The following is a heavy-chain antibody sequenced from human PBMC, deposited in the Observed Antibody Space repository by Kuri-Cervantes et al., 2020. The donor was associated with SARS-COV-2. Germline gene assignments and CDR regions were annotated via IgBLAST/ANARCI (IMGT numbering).Heavy chain of an antibody. CDR3: AREMKGGSAMMVRGVVISYYYYMDV. J-gene: IGHJ6*03. D-gene: IGHD3-10*01. CDR2: INHSGST. CDR1: GGSFSDYY. Sequence: GSLRLSCAVYGGSFSDYYWSWIRQPPGKGLEWIGDINHSGSTNYNPYLKIRVTISVETCKNQFSLRLRSVTAADTAVYYCAREMKGGSAMMVRGVVISYYYYMDVWGKGTTVTVSS. V-gene: IGHV4-34*01.